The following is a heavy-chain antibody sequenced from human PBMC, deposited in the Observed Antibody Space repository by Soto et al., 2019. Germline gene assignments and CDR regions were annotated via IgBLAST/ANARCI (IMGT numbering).Heavy chain of an antibody. Sequence: PSETLSLTGAVAGGSISSSNWWSWVRQPPGKGLGWIGEIYHSGGTNYNPSLNSRGTISVDKSKNQFSLKLSSVTAAETSVYFCAREGGEYYDSSGYWHHWFDPWGQGTQVTV. CDR3: AREGGEYYDSSGYWHHWFDP. D-gene: IGHD3-22*01. CDR2: IYHSGGT. J-gene: IGHJ5*02. CDR1: GGSISSSNW. V-gene: IGHV4-4*02.